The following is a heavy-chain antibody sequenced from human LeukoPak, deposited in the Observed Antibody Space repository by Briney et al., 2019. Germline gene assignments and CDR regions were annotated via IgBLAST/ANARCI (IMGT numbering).Heavy chain of an antibody. J-gene: IGHJ4*02. CDR1: GFTFSSYW. V-gene: IGHV3-7*01. CDR2: IKQDGSET. CDR3: VRDYVWGTSESDY. D-gene: IGHD3-16*01. Sequence: QPGGSLRLSCAASGFTFSSYWMSWVRQAPGKGLEWVANIKQDGSETYYLDSVKGRFTVSRDNAKNSLFLQMNSLRAEDTAIYYCVRDYVWGTSESDYWGQGILVTVSS.